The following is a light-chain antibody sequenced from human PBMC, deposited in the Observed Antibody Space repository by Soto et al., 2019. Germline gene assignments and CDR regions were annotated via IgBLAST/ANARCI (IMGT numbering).Light chain of an antibody. CDR2: GAS. J-gene: IGKJ1*01. CDR3: QQRSNWPRT. Sequence: EIVLTQSPPTLSVSPGERATLSCRASQSVDKHLHWYQQKLGQAPRLLIYGASTRATGIPARFSGSGSGTEFTLTISSLEPEDFAVYYCQQRSNWPRTFGQGTKVDIK. V-gene: IGKV3-11*01. CDR1: QSVDKH.